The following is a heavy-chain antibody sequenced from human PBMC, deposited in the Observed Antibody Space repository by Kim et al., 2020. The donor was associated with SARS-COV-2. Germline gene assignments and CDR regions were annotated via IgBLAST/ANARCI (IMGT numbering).Heavy chain of an antibody. CDR1: GGTFSSYA. D-gene: IGHD3-22*01. Sequence: SVKVSCKASGGTFSSYAISWVRQAPGQGLEWMGRIIPILGIANYAQKFQGRVTITADKSTSTAYMELSSLRSEDTAVYYCATLWGRDSSGYYPDYWGQGTLVTVSS. J-gene: IGHJ4*02. CDR3: ATLWGRDSSGYYPDY. CDR2: IIPILGIA. V-gene: IGHV1-69*04.